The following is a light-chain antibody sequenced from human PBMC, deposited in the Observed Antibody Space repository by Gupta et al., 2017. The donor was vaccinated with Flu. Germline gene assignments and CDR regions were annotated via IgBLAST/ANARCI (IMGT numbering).Light chain of an antibody. CDR2: GDS. Sequence: SYVLTQPPSVSVAPGQTARITCGGNNIGSKSVHWYQQKPGQAPVVVVYGDSVRPSGIPERFSGSNSGNTATLTTSRVEAGDEADYYCQVWDSSIDHVVFGGGTKLTVL. J-gene: IGLJ2*01. CDR3: QVWDSSIDHVV. V-gene: IGLV3-21*02. CDR1: NIGSKS.